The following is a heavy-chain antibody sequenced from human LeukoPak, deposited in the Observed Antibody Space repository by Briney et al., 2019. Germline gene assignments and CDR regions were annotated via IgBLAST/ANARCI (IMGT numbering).Heavy chain of an antibody. V-gene: IGHV4-61*01. Sequence: PSETLSLTCTVSGGSISSSSYYWSWIRQPPGKGLEWIGFIYYSGSTNYNPSLKSRVTISIDTSKNQFSLKLSSVTAADTAVYYCARWDPGAVILSYWGQGTLVTVSS. CDR1: GGSISSSSYY. D-gene: IGHD3-16*02. CDR2: IYYSGST. CDR3: ARWDPGAVILSY. J-gene: IGHJ4*02.